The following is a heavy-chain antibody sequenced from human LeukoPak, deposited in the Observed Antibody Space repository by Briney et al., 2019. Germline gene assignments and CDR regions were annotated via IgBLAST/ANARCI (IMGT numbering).Heavy chain of an antibody. D-gene: IGHD3-22*01. V-gene: IGHV3-23*01. J-gene: IGHJ4*02. CDR3: AKDRYYYDSSGYYHFDY. Sequence: GGSLRLSCVASGFTFSSYAMSWVRQAPGKGLEWVSAISGSGGSTYYADSVKGRFTISRDNSKNTLYLQMNSLRAEDTAVYYCAKDRYYYDSSGYYHFDYWGQGTLVTVSS. CDR1: GFTFSSYA. CDR2: ISGSGGST.